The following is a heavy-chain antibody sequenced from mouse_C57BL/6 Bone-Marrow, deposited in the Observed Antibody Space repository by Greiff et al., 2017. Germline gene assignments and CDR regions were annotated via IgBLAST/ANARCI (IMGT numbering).Heavy chain of an antibody. CDR1: GYTFTSYW. J-gene: IGHJ4*01. CDR2: IHPNSGST. D-gene: IGHD2-4*01. V-gene: IGHV1-64*01. Sequence: VQLQQPGAELVKPGASVKLSCKASGYTFTSYWMHWVKQRPGQGLEWIGMIHPNSGSTNYNEKFKSKATLTVDKSSSTAYMQLGSLTSEDSAVYYCAGGLRDYYAMDYWGQGTSVSVSS. CDR3: AGGLRDYYAMDY.